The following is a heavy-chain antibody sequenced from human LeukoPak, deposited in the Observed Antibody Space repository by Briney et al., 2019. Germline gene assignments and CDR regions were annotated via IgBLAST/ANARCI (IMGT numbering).Heavy chain of an antibody. CDR1: GFTFISYE. CDR2: INTDGGRT. J-gene: IGHJ4*02. D-gene: IGHD2-21*02. CDR3: ARELPREVTLDY. V-gene: IGHV3-74*01. Sequence: PGGSLRLSCAASGFTFISYEMQWVRQAPGKGLVWVSRINTDGGRTSYADSVKGRFTISRDNAKNTLYLQTNSLRAEDTAVYYCARELPREVTLDYWGQGTLVTVSS.